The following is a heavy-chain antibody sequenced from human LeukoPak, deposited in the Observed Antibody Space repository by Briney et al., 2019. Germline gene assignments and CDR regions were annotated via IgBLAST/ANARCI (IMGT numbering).Heavy chain of an antibody. Sequence: SGGSLRLSCAASGFTFSSYSMNWVRQAPGKGLEWVSYVSSGSNTIYYAESVKGRFTISRDNAKNSLYLQMNSLRDEDTAVYYCAKGSRPFPYYAMDVWGQGTTVTVSS. V-gene: IGHV3-48*02. D-gene: IGHD2-2*01. J-gene: IGHJ6*02. CDR2: VSSGSNTI. CDR1: GFTFSSYS. CDR3: AKGSRPFPYYAMDV.